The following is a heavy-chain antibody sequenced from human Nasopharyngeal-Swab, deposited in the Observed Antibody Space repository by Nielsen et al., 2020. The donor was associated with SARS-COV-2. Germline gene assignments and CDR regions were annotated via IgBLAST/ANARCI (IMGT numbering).Heavy chain of an antibody. J-gene: IGHJ6*02. V-gene: IGHV5-10-1*01. CDR3: ATSYYYGSGSYYTFSYYYGMDV. CDR2: IDPSDSYT. Sequence: VRQMPGKGLEWMGRIDPSDSYTNYSPSFQGHVTISADKSISTAYLQWSSLKASDTDMYYCATSYYYGSGSYYTFSYYYGMDVWGQGTTVTVSS. D-gene: IGHD3-10*01.